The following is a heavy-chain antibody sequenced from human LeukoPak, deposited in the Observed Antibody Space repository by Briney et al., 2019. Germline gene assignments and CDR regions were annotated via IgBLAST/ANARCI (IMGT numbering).Heavy chain of an antibody. CDR2: INYSGNT. D-gene: IGHD1-1*01. CDR3: GRGGGGSYLEYSFDY. Sequence: SETLSLTRTVSGASITRRYWSWIRQPPGKGLEGIGYINYSGNTNYNPSLKSRVTISVDTSKNQFSLKLRSVTAADTAVYYCGRGGGGSYLEYSFDYWGQGTLVTVSS. V-gene: IGHV4-59*11. CDR1: GASITRRY. J-gene: IGHJ4*02.